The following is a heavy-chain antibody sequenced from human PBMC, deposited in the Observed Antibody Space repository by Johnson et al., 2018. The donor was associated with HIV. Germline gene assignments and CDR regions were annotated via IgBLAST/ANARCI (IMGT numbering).Heavy chain of an antibody. CDR3: ARGRGYGAERGALDN. D-gene: IGHD4-17*01. CDR2: IGTAGDT. J-gene: IGHJ3*02. Sequence: VQLVESGGGVVQPGGSLRLSCAASGFTFSGYDMHWVRQRTGKGLEWVSGIGTAGDTYYPASVKGRFTISRVNAKNSLYLQMNSLRAGDTAVYYCARGRGYGAERGALDNWGQGTMVTVSA. CDR1: GFTFSGYD. V-gene: IGHV3-13*01.